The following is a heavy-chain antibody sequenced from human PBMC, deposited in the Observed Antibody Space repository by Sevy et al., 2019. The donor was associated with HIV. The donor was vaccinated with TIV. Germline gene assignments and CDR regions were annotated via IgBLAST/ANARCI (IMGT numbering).Heavy chain of an antibody. V-gene: IGHV3-11*01. CDR2: ISNSGNTV. CDR3: ARDNYCISGDGCYGYGLDV. J-gene: IGHJ6*02. CDR1: GLTFSDYY. Sequence: GGSLRLSCSASGLTFSDYYMTWIRQAPGKGLECISYISNSGNTVYYADSVKGRFIVSRDNAKKSLYLQLNSLRDEDTAVYYCARDNYCISGDGCYGYGLDVWGQGTTVTVSS. D-gene: IGHD2-2*01.